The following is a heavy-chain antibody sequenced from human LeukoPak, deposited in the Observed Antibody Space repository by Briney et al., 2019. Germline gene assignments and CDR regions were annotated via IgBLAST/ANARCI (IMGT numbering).Heavy chain of an antibody. J-gene: IGHJ6*03. Sequence: SETLSLTCTVSGGSISSYYWSWIRQPPGKGLEWIGYIYYSGSTNYNPSLKSRVTISVDTSKNQFSLKLSSVTAADTAVYYCARGSGSSWQYPHYYYYMDVWGKGTTVTISS. CDR3: ARGSGSSWQYPHYYYYMDV. CDR1: GGSISSYY. CDR2: IYYSGST. D-gene: IGHD6-13*01. V-gene: IGHV4-59*01.